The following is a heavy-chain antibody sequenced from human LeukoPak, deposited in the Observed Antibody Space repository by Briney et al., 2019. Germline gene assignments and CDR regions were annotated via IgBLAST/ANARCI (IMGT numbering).Heavy chain of an antibody. CDR1: GNTFKAHY. CDR3: AGTTVARAGFYLDS. D-gene: IGHD3-10*01. CDR2: LNPNEGST. Sequence: GASVKVSCKASGNTFKAHYIHWVRQAPGQGLEWMGILNPNEGSTTYAQKFQGRVTMTRDTSTNTVYLDLTSLKFDDTAFYYCAGTTVARAGFYLDSWGQGTLVTVSS. V-gene: IGHV1-46*02. J-gene: IGHJ4*02.